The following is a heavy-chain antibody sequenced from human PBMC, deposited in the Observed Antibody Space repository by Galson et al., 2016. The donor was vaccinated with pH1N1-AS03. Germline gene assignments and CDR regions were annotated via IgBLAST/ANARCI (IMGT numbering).Heavy chain of an antibody. Sequence: SLRLSCAASGFIFSAYPMNWVRQAPGKGLEWVSFIGTSSTYIYYADSVKGRFTISRDNMKKSLYLQLNSLRAEDTGIYYWARDRGWNYGGLDLWGQGTLVTVSS. CDR1: GFIFSAYP. J-gene: IGHJ5*02. CDR2: IGTSSTYI. CDR3: ARDRGWNYGGLDL. V-gene: IGHV3-21*01. D-gene: IGHD1-7*01.